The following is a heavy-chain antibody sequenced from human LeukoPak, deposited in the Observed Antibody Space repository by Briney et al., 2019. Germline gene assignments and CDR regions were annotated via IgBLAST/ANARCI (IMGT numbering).Heavy chain of an antibody. V-gene: IGHV4-61*08. CDR2: IYYSGNT. D-gene: IGHD6-19*01. CDR3: ARVGQDSSGYHHYYYSMDV. Sequence: SQTLSLTCTVSGGSISSGGYYWTWIRQPPGKGLEWIGYIYYSGNTNYNPSHKSRVTISVDTSMNQFSLKLSSVTAADTAVYYCARVGQDSSGYHHYYYSMDVWGQGTTVTVSS. J-gene: IGHJ6*02. CDR1: GGSISSGGYY.